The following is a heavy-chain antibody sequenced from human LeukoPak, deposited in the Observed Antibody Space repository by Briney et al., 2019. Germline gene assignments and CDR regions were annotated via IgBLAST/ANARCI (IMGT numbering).Heavy chain of an antibody. J-gene: IGHJ4*02. CDR3: AKDGGSCFDY. Sequence: GGSLRLSCAASGFTFSTYGMHWVRQAPGKGLEWVAFIRYDGNNKYNADSVKGRFTISRDNSKNTLYLQMNSLTAEDTAVYCCAKDGGSCFDYWGQGTLVTVSS. CDR2: IRYDGNNK. CDR1: GFTFSTYG. V-gene: IGHV3-30*02. D-gene: IGHD2-15*01.